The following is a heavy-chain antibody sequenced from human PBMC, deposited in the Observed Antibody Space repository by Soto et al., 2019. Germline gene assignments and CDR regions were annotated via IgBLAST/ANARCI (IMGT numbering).Heavy chain of an antibody. CDR1: GFTFSSYG. CDR3: AREQYCSGGSCYPEDYYYYYYYGMDV. CDR2: IWYDGSNK. V-gene: IGHV3-33*01. D-gene: IGHD2-15*01. Sequence: GGSLRLSCAASGFTFSSYGMHWVRQAPGKGLEWVAVIWYDGSNKYYADSVKGRFTISRDNSKNTLYLQMNSLRAEDTAVYYCAREQYCSGGSCYPEDYYYYYYYGMDVWGQGTTVTVSS. J-gene: IGHJ6*02.